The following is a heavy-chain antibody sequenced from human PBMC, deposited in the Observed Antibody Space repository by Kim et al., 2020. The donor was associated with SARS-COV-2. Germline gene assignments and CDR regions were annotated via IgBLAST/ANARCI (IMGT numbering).Heavy chain of an antibody. V-gene: IGHV4-39*01. Sequence: SETLSLTCTVSGGSISSSSYYWGWIRQPPGKGLEWIGSIYYSGSTYYNPSLKSRDTISVDTSKNQFSLELSSVTAADTAVYYCARLTDCSSTSCHFDSWGQGTLVTVSS. J-gene: IGHJ4*02. CDR3: ARLTDCSSTSCHFDS. CDR2: IYYSGST. D-gene: IGHD2-2*01. CDR1: GGSISSSSYY.